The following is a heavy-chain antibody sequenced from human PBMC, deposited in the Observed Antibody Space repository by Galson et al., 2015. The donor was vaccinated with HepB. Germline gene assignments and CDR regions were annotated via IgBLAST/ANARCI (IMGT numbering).Heavy chain of an antibody. V-gene: IGHV3-30*18. CDR1: GLTFNRYG. Sequence: SLRLSCAASGLTFNRYGMHWVRQAPGKGLEWVAVISYDGSNKYYADSVKGRFTISRDNSKNTLYLQMNSLRAEDTAVYYCAKDGRGSYISWTDYWGQGTLVTVSS. J-gene: IGHJ4*02. CDR2: ISYDGSNK. D-gene: IGHD1-26*01. CDR3: AKDGRGSYISWTDY.